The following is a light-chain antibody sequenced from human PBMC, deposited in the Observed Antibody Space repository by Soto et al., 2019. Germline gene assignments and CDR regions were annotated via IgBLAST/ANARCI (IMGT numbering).Light chain of an antibody. CDR3: QQYNSYSWT. V-gene: IGKV3-11*01. J-gene: IGKJ1*01. CDR1: ENVRTF. Sequence: EVVLTQSPATLSLSPGERATLSCRASENVRTFVDWYQQKPGQAPRLLIHGASNRATGIPARFSGSGSGTDFTLTISNLEPEDFAVYYCQQYNSYSWTFGQGTKVEIK. CDR2: GAS.